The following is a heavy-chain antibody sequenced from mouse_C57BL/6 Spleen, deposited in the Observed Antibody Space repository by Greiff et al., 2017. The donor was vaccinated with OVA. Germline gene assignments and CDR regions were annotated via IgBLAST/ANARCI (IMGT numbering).Heavy chain of an antibody. V-gene: IGHV5-4*03. CDR3: ARGLGRGYFDY. CDR2: ISDGGSYT. Sequence: EVKVEESGGGLVKPGGSLKLSCAASGFTFSSYAMSWVRQTPAKRLEWVATISDGGSYTYYPDNVTGRFTISRDNAKNNLYLQMSQLKSEDTAMYYCARGLGRGYFDYWGQGTTLTVSS. J-gene: IGHJ2*01. D-gene: IGHD4-1*01. CDR1: GFTFSSYA.